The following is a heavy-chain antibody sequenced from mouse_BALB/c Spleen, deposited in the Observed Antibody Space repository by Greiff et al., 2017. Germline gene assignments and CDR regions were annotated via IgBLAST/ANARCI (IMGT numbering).Heavy chain of an antibody. CDR1: GFTFSSYA. CDR3: ARFTTATGAWFAY. J-gene: IGHJ3*01. Sequence: EVQVVESGGGLVKPGGSLKLSCAASGFTFSSYAMSWVRQSPEKRLEWVAEISSGGSYTYYPDTVTGRFTISRDNAKNTLYLEMSSLRSEDTAMYYCARFTTATGAWFAYWGQGTLVTVSA. D-gene: IGHD1-2*01. CDR2: ISSGGSYT. V-gene: IGHV5-9-4*01.